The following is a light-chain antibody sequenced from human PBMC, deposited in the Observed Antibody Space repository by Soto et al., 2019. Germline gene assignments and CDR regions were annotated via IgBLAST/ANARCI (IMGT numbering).Light chain of an antibody. CDR2: LNN. J-gene: IGLJ2*01. Sequence: QPVLTQPPSVSGAPGQRVTISCTGSSSNIGAGYDVHWYQQLPGTAPKLLIYLNNNRPSGVPDRFSGYKSDTSASLATAGLQAEDEADYSCQSYVNSLSDPVVIAGGTQLNVL. CDR3: QSYVNSLSDPVV. V-gene: IGLV1-40*01. CDR1: SSNIGAGYD.